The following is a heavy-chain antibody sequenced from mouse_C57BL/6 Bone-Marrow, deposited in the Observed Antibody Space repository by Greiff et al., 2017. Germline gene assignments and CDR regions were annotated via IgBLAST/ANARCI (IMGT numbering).Heavy chain of an antibody. CDR3: AKHGYYYAMDY. CDR1: GFSLTSYG. Sequence: QVQLKESGPGLVAPSQSLSITCTVSGFSLTSYGVDWVRQPPGQGLEWLGVIWGGGSSNYNSAHMSGLSFTKDNSKNQIFLKMNSLQTDDTAMNYCAKHGYYYAMDYWGQGTSVTVSS. V-gene: IGHV2-9*01. J-gene: IGHJ4*01. CDR2: IWGGGSS.